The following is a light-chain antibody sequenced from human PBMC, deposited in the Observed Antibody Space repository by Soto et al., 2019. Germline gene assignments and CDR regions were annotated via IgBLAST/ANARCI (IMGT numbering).Light chain of an antibody. CDR3: QHYDIYSGT. CDR1: QSINSW. Sequence: DIQMTQSPSTLSASVGDRVTITCRASQSINSWLAWYQQKPGRAPKLLIYRASSLEGGVPSRFSGNGSGTEFTQPTSSRQPGDFLPYYCQHYDIYSGTFGPGTKVDI. CDR2: RAS. V-gene: IGKV1-5*03. J-gene: IGKJ3*01.